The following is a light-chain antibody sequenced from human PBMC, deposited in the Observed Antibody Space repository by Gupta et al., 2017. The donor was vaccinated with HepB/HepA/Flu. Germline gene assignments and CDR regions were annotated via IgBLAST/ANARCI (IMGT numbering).Light chain of an antibody. J-gene: IGLJ2*01. V-gene: IGLV4-69*01. CDR2: LNSDGSH. Sequence: QLLLTQSPSASASLGASVKLTCTLSSGHSSYAIAWHQQQPEKGPRYLMKLNSDGSHSKGDGIPDRFSGSSSGAERYLTISSLQSEDEADYYCQTWGTGPLVFGGGTKLTVL. CDR1: SGHSSYA. CDR3: QTWGTGPLV.